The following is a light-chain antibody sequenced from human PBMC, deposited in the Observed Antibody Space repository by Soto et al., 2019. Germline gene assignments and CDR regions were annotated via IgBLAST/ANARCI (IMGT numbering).Light chain of an antibody. V-gene: IGKV3-11*01. CDR1: QSVNSS. CDR2: DAS. CDR3: QQRSNWPMYT. Sequence: EIVLTQSPATLSLSPGERATLSCRASQSVNSSLAWYQQKPGQAPRLLIYDASSRATGIPARFSGSGSGTDFTLTISSLEPEDFAVYYCQQRSNWPMYTFGQGTKLEIK. J-gene: IGKJ2*01.